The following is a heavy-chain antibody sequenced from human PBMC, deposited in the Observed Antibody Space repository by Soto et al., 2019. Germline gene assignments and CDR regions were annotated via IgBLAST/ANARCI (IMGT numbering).Heavy chain of an antibody. CDR1: GFTFSSYA. Sequence: EVQLLESGGGLVQPGGSLRLSCAASGFTFSSYAMSWVRQAPGTGLEWVSAISGSGGSTYYADSVKGRFTISRDNSKNTLYLQMNSLRDEDTAVYYCAKGKCRSTSCYLFYYYDGRDVGGQGTTVTVSS. V-gene: IGHV3-23*01. D-gene: IGHD2-2*01. CDR3: AKGKCRSTSCYLFYYYDGRDV. CDR2: ISGSGGST. J-gene: IGHJ6*02.